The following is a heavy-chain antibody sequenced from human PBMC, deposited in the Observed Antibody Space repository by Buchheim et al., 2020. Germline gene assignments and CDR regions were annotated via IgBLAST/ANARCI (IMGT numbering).Heavy chain of an antibody. D-gene: IGHD1-26*01. J-gene: IGHJ4*02. Sequence: EVQLVESGGGLVQPGGSLKLSCRASGFTFSGSAIHWVRQASGKGLEWVGRIRSQANTYATAYAASVKGRFTISRDDSKNTAFLQMNSLKTEDTAVYYCTRRGVGVTTPDYWGQGTL. V-gene: IGHV3-73*02. CDR2: IRSQANTYAT. CDR3: TRRGVGVTTPDY. CDR1: GFTFSGSA.